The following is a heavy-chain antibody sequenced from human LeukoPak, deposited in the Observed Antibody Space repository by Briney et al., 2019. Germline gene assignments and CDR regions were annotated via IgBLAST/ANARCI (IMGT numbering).Heavy chain of an antibody. V-gene: IGHV3-73*01. D-gene: IGHD3-22*01. CDR3: TRRQTDDSSGYYAY. CDR1: GFIFSGSA. CDR2: IRSKANSYAT. Sequence: GGSLRLSCAASGFIFSGSAMHWVRQASGQGLEWVGRIRSKANSYATAYAASVKGRFTISRDDSKNTAYLQMNSLKTEDTAVYYCTRRQTDDSSGYYAYWGQGTLVTVSS. J-gene: IGHJ4*02.